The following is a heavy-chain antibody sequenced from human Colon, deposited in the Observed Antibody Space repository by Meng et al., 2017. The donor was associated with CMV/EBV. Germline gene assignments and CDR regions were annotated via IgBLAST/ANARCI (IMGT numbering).Heavy chain of an antibody. D-gene: IGHD6-25*01. J-gene: IGHJ4*02. CDR1: GFTFDDYA. CDR2: ITWNGGTI. Sequence: GGSLRLSCEASGFTFDDYAMYWVRHAPGKGLEWVSSITWNGGTINYADSVKGRFTISRDNAKRSLFLQMNSLKVEDTALYYCVKDVRSGATRDFDYWGQGTLVTSP. CDR3: VKDVRSGATRDFDY. V-gene: IGHV3-9*01.